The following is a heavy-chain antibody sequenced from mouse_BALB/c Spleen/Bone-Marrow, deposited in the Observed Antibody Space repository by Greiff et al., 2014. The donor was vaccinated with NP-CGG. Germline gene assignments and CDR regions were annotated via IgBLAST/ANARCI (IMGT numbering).Heavy chain of an antibody. CDR1: GYKFTDYE. V-gene: IGHV1-15*01. CDR2: IDPETGGT. J-gene: IGHJ4*01. Sequence: QVQLKQSGAELVRPGASVTLSCKASGYKFTDYEMHWVKQTPVHGLKWIGSIDPETGGTAYNQNFKGKATLTADRSSTTAYMELRSLTSEDSAVYYCTREGIYFGYDVQMDYWGQGTSVTVSS. CDR3: TREGIYFGYDVQMDY. D-gene: IGHD2-2*01.